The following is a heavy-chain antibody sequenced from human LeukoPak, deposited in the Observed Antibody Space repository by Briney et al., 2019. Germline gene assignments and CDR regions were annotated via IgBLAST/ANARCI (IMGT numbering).Heavy chain of an antibody. CDR3: AKKRVAVAGTHYFDY. CDR1: GFTFSTNA. D-gene: IGHD6-19*01. CDR2: ISGSGGST. V-gene: IGHV3-23*01. J-gene: IGHJ4*02. Sequence: GGSLRLSCAASGFTFSTNAMSWVRQAPGKGLEWVSGISGSGGSTYYADSEKGRFTISRDNSKNTLYLQMNSLRAEDTAVYYCAKKRVAVAGTHYFDYWGQGTLVTVSS.